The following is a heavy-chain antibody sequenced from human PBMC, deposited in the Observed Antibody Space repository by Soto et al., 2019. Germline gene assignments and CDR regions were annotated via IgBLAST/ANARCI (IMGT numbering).Heavy chain of an antibody. Sequence: QVQLVQSGAEVKKPGASVKVSCKASGYTFTSYYMHWVRQAPGQGLEWMGIINPSGGSTSYAQKCQGRVTMTRDTSTSTVYMELSSLRSEDTAVYYCAIVVRSRGSYFDYWGQGTLVTVSS. CDR3: AIVVRSRGSYFDY. CDR1: GYTFTSYY. V-gene: IGHV1-46*01. D-gene: IGHD1-26*01. J-gene: IGHJ4*02. CDR2: INPSGGST.